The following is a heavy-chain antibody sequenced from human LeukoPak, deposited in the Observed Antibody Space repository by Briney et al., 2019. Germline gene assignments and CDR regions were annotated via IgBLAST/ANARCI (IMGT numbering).Heavy chain of an antibody. CDR3: ARDGPYDSSGFDY. CDR2: ISAYNGNT. J-gene: IGHJ4*02. D-gene: IGHD3-22*01. Sequence: ASVKVSCKASGYTFTSYGISWVRQAPGQGLEWMGWISAYNGNTNYAQKFQGRVTITTDESTSTAYMELSSLRSEDTAVYYCARDGPYDSSGFDYWGQGTLVTVSS. V-gene: IGHV1-18*01. CDR1: GYTFTSYG.